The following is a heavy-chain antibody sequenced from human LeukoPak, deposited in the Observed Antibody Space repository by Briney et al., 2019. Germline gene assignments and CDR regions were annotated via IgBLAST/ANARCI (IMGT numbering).Heavy chain of an antibody. CDR2: IYYSGST. CDR1: GGSISSSNYY. Sequence: PSETLSLTCTVSGGSISSSNYYWGWIRQPPGKGLEWIGYIYYSGSTNYNPSLKSRVTISVDTSKNQFSLKLSSVTAADTAVYYCASQVAPGGTIGYWGQGTLVTVSS. V-gene: IGHV4-61*05. J-gene: IGHJ4*02. CDR3: ASQVAPGGTIGY. D-gene: IGHD3-16*01.